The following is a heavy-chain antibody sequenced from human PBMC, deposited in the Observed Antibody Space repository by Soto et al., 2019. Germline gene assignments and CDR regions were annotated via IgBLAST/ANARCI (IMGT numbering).Heavy chain of an antibody. V-gene: IGHV5-51*01. J-gene: IGHJ5*02. D-gene: IGHD4-17*01. CDR1: GYSFTSYW. CDR3: ARHEEGDYEEGYNWFGP. Sequence: RGESLKISCKGSGYSFTSYWIGWVRQMPGKGLEWMGIIYPGDSDTRYSPSFQGQVTISADKSISTAYLQWSSLKASDTAMYYCARHEEGDYEEGYNWFGPWGEGTLVTVCS. CDR2: IYPGDSDT.